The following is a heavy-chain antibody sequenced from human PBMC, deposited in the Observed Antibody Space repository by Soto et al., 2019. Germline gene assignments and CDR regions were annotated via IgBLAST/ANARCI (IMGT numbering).Heavy chain of an antibody. CDR3: ARDRERWPIDY. V-gene: IGHV1-46*01. J-gene: IGHJ4*02. CDR1: GYTFTSYY. Sequence: QVQLVQSRAEVKKPGASVKVSCKASGYTFTSYYMHWVRQAPGQGLEWMGIINPSGGSTSYAQKFQDRVTMTRDTSTSTVYMELSSLRSEDTAVYYCARDRERWPIDYWGQGTLVTVSS. CDR2: INPSGGST.